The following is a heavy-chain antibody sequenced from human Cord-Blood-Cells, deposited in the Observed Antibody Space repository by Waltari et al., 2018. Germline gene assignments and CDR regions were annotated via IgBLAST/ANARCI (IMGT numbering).Heavy chain of an antibody. Sequence: QVQLVQSGAEVKKPGASVKVSCKVSGYTLTEFSMHWVRQAPGKGLEWMGGFDPEDGETIYAQKFQGRVTMTEDTSTDTAYMELSSLRSEDTAVYYCATESRLYGSYYYYYGMDVWGQGTTVTVSS. CDR1: GYTLTEFS. J-gene: IGHJ6*02. CDR3: ATESRLYGSYYYYYGMDV. V-gene: IGHV1-24*01. CDR2: FDPEDGET. D-gene: IGHD1-26*01.